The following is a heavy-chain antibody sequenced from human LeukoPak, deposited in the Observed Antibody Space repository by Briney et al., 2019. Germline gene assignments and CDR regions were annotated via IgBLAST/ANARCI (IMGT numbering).Heavy chain of an antibody. CDR3: ARRHRSSWDFIRDCGMDV. V-gene: IGHV3-33*01. J-gene: IGHJ6*02. CDR2: IWYDGGNK. CDR1: GFTFSSYG. D-gene: IGHD6-13*01. Sequence: GRSLRLSCAASGFTFSSYGMHWVRQAPGKELEWVAVIWYDGGNKYYADSVKGRFTISRDNSKNTLYLQMNSLRAEDTAVYYCARRHRSSWDFIRDCGMDVWGQGTTVTVSS.